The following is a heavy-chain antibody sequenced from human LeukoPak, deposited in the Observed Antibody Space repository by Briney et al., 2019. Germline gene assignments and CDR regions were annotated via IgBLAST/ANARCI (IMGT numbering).Heavy chain of an antibody. Sequence: ASVKVSCKASGYTFTGYYMHWVRQAPGQGLEWMGWINPNSGGTNYAQKFQGRVAMTRDTSISTAYMELSRLRSDDTAVFYCATSSGWKSNIDYWGQGTLVTVSS. J-gene: IGHJ4*02. CDR3: ATSSGWKSNIDY. CDR1: GYTFTGYY. CDR2: INPNSGGT. V-gene: IGHV1-2*02. D-gene: IGHD6-19*01.